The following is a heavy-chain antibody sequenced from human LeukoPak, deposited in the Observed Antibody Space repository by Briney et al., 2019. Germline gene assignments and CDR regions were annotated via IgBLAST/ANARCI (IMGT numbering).Heavy chain of an antibody. Sequence: ASVKVSCKASGYTFTSYGISWVRQAPGQGLEWMGWISAYNGNTNYAQKLQGRVTMTTDTSTSTAYMELRSLRSDDTAVYCCARGYCSSTSCYVGDAFDIWGQGTMVTVSS. CDR3: ARGYCSSTSCYVGDAFDI. CDR1: GYTFTSYG. CDR2: ISAYNGNT. V-gene: IGHV1-18*01. J-gene: IGHJ3*02. D-gene: IGHD2-2*01.